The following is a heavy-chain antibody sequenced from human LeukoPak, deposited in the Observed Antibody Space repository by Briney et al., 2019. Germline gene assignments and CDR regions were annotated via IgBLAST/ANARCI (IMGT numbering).Heavy chain of an antibody. V-gene: IGHV3-33*06. CDR2: IWYDGSNK. CDR3: AKDRWSCSGGSCYLMPFDY. CDR1: GFTFSSYG. J-gene: IGHJ4*02. D-gene: IGHD2-15*01. Sequence: GGSLRLSCAASGFTFSSYGMHWVRQAPGKGLEWVAVIWYDGSNKYYADSVKGRFTISRDNSKNTLYLQMNSLRAEDTAVYYCAKDRWSCSGGSCYLMPFDYWGQGTLVTVSS.